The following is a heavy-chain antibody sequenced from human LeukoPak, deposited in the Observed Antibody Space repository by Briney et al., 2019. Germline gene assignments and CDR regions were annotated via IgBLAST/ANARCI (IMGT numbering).Heavy chain of an antibody. CDR2: IEEDGSEK. J-gene: IGHJ4*02. Sequence: GRSLRLSCAASGFTLSSYWMTWVRQAPGKGLEWVADIEEDGSEKYYVDSVKGRFTISRDNAKNTLYLQMNSLRAEDTAVYYCVRGIRDYYGLDYWGQGTLVTVSS. CDR3: VRGIRDYYGLDY. CDR1: GFTLSSYW. D-gene: IGHD3-22*01. V-gene: IGHV3-7*01.